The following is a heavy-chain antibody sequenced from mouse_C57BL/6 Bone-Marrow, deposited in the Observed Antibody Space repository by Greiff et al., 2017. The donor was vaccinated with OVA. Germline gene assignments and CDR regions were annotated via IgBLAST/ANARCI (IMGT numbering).Heavy chain of an antibody. CDR1: GYTFTSYW. CDR2: IDPNSGGT. J-gene: IGHJ1*03. V-gene: IGHV1-72*01. D-gene: IGHD2-5*01. Sequence: VQLQQPGAELVKPGASVKLSCKASGYTFTSYWMHWVKQRPGRGLEWIGRIDPNSGGTKSNEKFQSKATLTVDKPSSTAYMQLSSLTSEDSAVYYCARGRIHSNYVDWYFDVWGTGTTVTVSS. CDR3: ARGRIHSNYVDWYFDV.